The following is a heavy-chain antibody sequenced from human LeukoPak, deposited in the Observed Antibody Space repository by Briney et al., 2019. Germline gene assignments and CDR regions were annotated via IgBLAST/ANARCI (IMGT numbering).Heavy chain of an antibody. V-gene: IGHV3-48*03. Sequence: GGSLRLSCAASGFTFSSYEMNWVRQAPGKGLEWVSYISSSGSTIYYADSVKGRFTISRDNAKNSLYLQMNSLRAEDTALYYCAKDLHYYVAMDVWGQGTAVTVSS. CDR3: AKDLHYYVAMDV. J-gene: IGHJ6*02. CDR1: GFTFSSYE. D-gene: IGHD3-10*02. CDR2: ISSSGSTI.